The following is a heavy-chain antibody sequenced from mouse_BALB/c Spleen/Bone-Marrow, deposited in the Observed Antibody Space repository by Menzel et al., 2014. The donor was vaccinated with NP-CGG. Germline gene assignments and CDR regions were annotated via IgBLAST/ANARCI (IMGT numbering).Heavy chain of an antibody. CDR2: IATSDIYT. D-gene: IGHD1-1*01. CDR3: ARRGVYYYGSCDD. CDR1: GYTFTDYW. J-gene: IGHJ2*01. Sequence: QVQLKQSGAELVMPGASVKMSCQASGYTFTDYWMHWVRQRPGQGLEWIGAIATSDIYTSYNQQFKGKATLTVDESSSTAYMQLSSLTSEDSAVYDGARRGVYYYGSCDDWGQGTTLTVSS. V-gene: IGHV1-69*01.